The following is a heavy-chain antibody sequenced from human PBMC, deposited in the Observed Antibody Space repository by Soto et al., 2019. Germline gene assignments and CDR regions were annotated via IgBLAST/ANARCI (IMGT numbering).Heavy chain of an antibody. V-gene: IGHV1-18*04. CDR3: ARARPSGYESDYYYYGMDV. CDR1: GYTFTSYG. J-gene: IGHJ6*02. CDR2: ISAYNGNT. Sequence: ASVKVSCKASGYTFTSYGISWVRQAPGQGLEWMGWISAYNGNTNYAQKLQGRVTMTTDTSTSTAYMELRSLRSDDTAVYYCARARPSGYESDYYYYGMDVWGQGTTVTVSS. D-gene: IGHD3-3*01.